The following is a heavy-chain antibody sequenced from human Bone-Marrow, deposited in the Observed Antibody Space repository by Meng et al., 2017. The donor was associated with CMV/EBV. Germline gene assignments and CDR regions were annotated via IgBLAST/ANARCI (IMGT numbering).Heavy chain of an antibody. J-gene: IGHJ6*02. CDR1: GYTFTSYY. CDR2: INPSGGST. V-gene: IGHV1-46*01. Sequence: ASAKVSCKASGYTFTSYYMHWVRQAPGQGLEWMGIINPSGGSTSYAQKFQGRVTMTRDTSTSTVYMELSSLGSEDTAVYYCASDLVVAAQGDYYYYGIDIWGQGTTVTVSS. D-gene: IGHD2-15*01. CDR3: ASDLVVAAQGDYYYYGIDI.